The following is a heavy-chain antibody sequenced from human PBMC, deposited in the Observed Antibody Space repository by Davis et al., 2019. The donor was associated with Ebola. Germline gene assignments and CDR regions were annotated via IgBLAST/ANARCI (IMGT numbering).Heavy chain of an antibody. CDR3: AITQKITIFGVVTPYMDV. Sequence: PGGSLRLSCTVSGGSISSYYWSWIRQPAGKGLEWIGRIYTSGSTNYNPSLKSRVTISVDTSKNQFSLKLSSVTAADTAVYYCAITQKITIFGVVTPYMDVWGKGTTVTVSS. J-gene: IGHJ6*03. V-gene: IGHV4-4*07. CDR1: GGSISSYY. D-gene: IGHD3-3*01. CDR2: IYTSGST.